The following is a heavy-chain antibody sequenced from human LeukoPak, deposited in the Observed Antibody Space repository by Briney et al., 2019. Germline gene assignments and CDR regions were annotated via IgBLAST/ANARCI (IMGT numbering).Heavy chain of an antibody. J-gene: IGHJ6*02. D-gene: IGHD2-15*01. CDR3: ARDGRYCSGGSCYAYYGMDV. CDR2: IYHSGST. CDR1: GGSISSYY. Sequence: PSETLSLTCTVSGGSISSYYWGWTRQPPGKGLEWIGYIYHSGSTYYNPSLKSRVTISVDRSKNQFSLKLSSVTAADTAVYYCARDGRYCSGGSCYAYYGMDVWGQGTTVTVSS. V-gene: IGHV4-59*12.